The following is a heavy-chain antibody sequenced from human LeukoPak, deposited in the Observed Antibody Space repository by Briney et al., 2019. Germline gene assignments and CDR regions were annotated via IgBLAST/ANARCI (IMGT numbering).Heavy chain of an antibody. V-gene: IGHV3-11*01. CDR1: GFTFSDYY. CDR3: AKGRSGATTRYYFDY. J-gene: IGHJ4*02. D-gene: IGHD1-26*01. Sequence: GGSLRLSCAASGFTFSDYYMSWIRQAPGKGLEWVSYISSSGSTIYYADSVKGRFTISRDNSKNTLYLQMNSLRAEDTAVYYCAKGRSGATTRYYFDYWGQGTLVTVSS. CDR2: ISSSGSTI.